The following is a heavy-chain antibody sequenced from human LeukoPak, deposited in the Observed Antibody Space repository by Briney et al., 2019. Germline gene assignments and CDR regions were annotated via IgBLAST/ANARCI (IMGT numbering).Heavy chain of an antibody. V-gene: IGHV3-23*01. CDR3: ARDLGISSGLLQGGYYFDY. CDR2: ISGSGGST. Sequence: GGSLRLSCAASGFTFSSYAMSWVRQAPGKGLEWVSAISGSGGSTYYADSVKGRFTISRDNSKNTLYLQMNSLRAEDTAVYYCARDLGISSGLLQGGYYFDYWGQGTLVTVSS. CDR1: GFTFSSYA. J-gene: IGHJ4*02. D-gene: IGHD6-19*01.